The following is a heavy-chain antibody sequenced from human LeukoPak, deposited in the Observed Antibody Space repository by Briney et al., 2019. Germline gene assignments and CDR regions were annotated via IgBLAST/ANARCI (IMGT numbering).Heavy chain of an antibody. J-gene: IGHJ4*02. CDR2: IYPGDSDT. CDR1: GYSFTSYW. V-gene: IGHV5-51*01. Sequence: GESLKISCQGSGYSFTSYWIGWVRQMPGKGLEWMGIIYPGDSDTRYSPSFQGQVTISADKSISTAYLQWSSLKASDTAMYYCARIYCSGGSCYPGVLDYWGQGTLVTVSS. D-gene: IGHD2-15*01. CDR3: ARIYCSGGSCYPGVLDY.